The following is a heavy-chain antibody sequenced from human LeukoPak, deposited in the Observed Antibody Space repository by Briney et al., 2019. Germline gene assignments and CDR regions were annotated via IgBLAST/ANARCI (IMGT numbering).Heavy chain of an antibody. D-gene: IGHD6-6*01. V-gene: IGHV4-30-4*01. J-gene: IGHJ5*02. CDR3: ARDLSEYSSSWNLYNWFDP. CDR1: GGSISSGDYY. Sequence: SETLSLTCTVSGGSISSGDYYWSWIRQPPGKGLEWIGYIYYSGSTYYNPSLKSRVTISVDTSKNQFSPKLSSVTAADTAVYYCARDLSEYSSSWNLYNWFDPWGQGTLVTVSS. CDR2: IYYSGST.